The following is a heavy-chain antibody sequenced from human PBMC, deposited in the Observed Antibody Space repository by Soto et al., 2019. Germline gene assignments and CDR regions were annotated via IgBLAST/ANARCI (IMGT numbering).Heavy chain of an antibody. CDR1: GGSVSSGSYY. D-gene: IGHD5-18*01. CDR2: IYYSGST. V-gene: IGHV4-61*01. CDR3: ARGFSGYSYGYYRY. J-gene: IGHJ4*02. Sequence: SETLSLTCTVSGGSVSSGSYYWSWIRQPPGKGLEWIGYIYYSGSTNYNPSLKSRVTISVDTSKNQFSLKLSSVTAADTAVYYCARGFSGYSYGYYRYWGQGTLVTVSS.